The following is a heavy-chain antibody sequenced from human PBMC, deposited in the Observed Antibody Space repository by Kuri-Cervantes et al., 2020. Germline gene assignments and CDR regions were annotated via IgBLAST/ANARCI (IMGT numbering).Heavy chain of an antibody. J-gene: IGHJ3*02. Sequence: GGSLRLSCAASGFTFSSYGMHRVRQAPGKGLEWVAVIWYDGSNKYYADSVKGRFTISRDNSKNTLYLQMNSLRAEDTAVYYCAKDRSVILDAFDIWGQGTMVTVSS. CDR1: GFTFSSYG. V-gene: IGHV3-33*06. CDR2: IWYDGSNK. D-gene: IGHD3-10*01. CDR3: AKDRSVILDAFDI.